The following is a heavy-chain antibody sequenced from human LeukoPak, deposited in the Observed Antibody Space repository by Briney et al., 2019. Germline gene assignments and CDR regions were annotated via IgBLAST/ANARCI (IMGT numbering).Heavy chain of an antibody. D-gene: IGHD3-10*01. CDR3: ARTYYYGSGSYYNWFDP. CDR1: GYTFTSYG. Sequence: ASVKVSCKASGYTFTSYGISWVRQTPGQGLEWMGWVSPYNGNTNYAQKLQGRVTMTTDTSTSTAYMELRSLRSDDTAVYYCARTYYYGSGSYYNWFDPWGQGTLVTVSS. J-gene: IGHJ5*02. CDR2: VSPYNGNT. V-gene: IGHV1-18*01.